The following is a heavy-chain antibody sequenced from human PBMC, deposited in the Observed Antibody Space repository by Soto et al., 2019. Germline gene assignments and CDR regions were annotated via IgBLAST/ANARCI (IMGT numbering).Heavy chain of an antibody. D-gene: IGHD6-13*01. J-gene: IGHJ4*02. Sequence: PVGTLRLSCAASGFILSSYAINWVRQAPGKGLEWVSTISAGGGTTYYADSVKGRFTISRDNSKNTLYLDMNSLRPEDTAMYHCAKRGSSSWFDFWGQGTLVTVS. CDR2: ISAGGGTT. CDR1: GFILSSYA. V-gene: IGHV3-23*01. CDR3: AKRGSSSWFDF.